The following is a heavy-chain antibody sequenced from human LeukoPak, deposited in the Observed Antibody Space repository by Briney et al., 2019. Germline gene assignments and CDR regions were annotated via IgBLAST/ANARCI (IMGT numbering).Heavy chain of an antibody. CDR3: ARLARYFDWAVFDY. J-gene: IGHJ4*02. V-gene: IGHV1-8*03. CDR1: GYTFTSYD. CDR2: MNPNSGNT. Sequence: ASVKVSCKASGYTFTSYDINWVRQATGQGLEWMGWMNPNSGNTGYAQKFQGRVTITRNTSISTAYMELSSLRSEDTAVYYCARLARYFDWAVFDYWGQGTLVTVSS. D-gene: IGHD3-9*01.